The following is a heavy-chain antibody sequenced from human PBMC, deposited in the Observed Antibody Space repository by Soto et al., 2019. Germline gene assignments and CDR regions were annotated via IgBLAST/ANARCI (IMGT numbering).Heavy chain of an antibody. CDR2: MHYGGNR. CDR1: GGSISCYY. D-gene: IGHD5-12*01. CDR3: ARQGLVATHGPVDG. J-gene: IGHJ6*02. V-gene: IGHV4-59*08. Sequence: QVQLQVSGPGLVKHSETLSLTCSVSGGSISCYYCSWFRQPPGTGLEWIGHMHYGGNREYNPSLRSRVTISVDTAKNQFSLTLNSVTAADTALYYCARQGLVATHGPVDGWAQGTTVTVSS.